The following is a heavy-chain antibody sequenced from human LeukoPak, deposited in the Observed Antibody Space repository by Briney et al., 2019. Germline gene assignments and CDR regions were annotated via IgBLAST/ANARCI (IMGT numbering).Heavy chain of an antibody. CDR2: IGWNSGSI. Sequence: GRSLRLSCAASGFTFDDYAMHWVRQAPGKGLEWVSGIGWNSGSIGYADSVKGRFTISRDNAKNSLYLQMNSLRAEDTALYYCATLHSGRFDYWGQGTLVTVSS. D-gene: IGHD3-10*01. V-gene: IGHV3-9*01. J-gene: IGHJ4*02. CDR1: GFTFDDYA. CDR3: ATLHSGRFDY.